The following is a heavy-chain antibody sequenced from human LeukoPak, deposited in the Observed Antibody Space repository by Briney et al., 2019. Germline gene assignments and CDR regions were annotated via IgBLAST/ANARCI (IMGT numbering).Heavy chain of an antibody. Sequence: PSETLSLTCTVSGDSISNYYWSWIRQPAGKGLEYIGRIYSSGSTNYSPSLKSRVTMSVDTSKNQFSLKLTSVTAADTAVYYCARGDIIRGDYNWFDPWGQGILVTVSS. CDR3: ARGDIIRGDYNWFDP. CDR2: IYSSGST. J-gene: IGHJ5*02. V-gene: IGHV4-4*07. CDR1: GDSISNYY. D-gene: IGHD3-10*01.